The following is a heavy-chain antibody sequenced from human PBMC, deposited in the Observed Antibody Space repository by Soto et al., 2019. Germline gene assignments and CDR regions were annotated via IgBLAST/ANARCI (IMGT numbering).Heavy chain of an antibody. CDR3: AREPTYDSSGYCLAY. V-gene: IGHV1-46*01. D-gene: IGHD3-22*01. Sequence: QVQLVQSGAEVKKPGASVKVSCKASGYTFTSFYIHWVRQAPGQGLEWMGIINPSGDSTSNSQKYQGRVTLTRDTSTSTIYMELSSLRSEDTAVYYCAREPTYDSSGYCLAYWGQGTLVTVSS. CDR2: INPSGDST. J-gene: IGHJ4*02. CDR1: GYTFTSFY.